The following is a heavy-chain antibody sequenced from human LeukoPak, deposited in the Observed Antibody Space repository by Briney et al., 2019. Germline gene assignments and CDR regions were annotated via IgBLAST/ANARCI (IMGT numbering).Heavy chain of an antibody. J-gene: IGHJ5*02. CDR3: ARQSTNLRRLDP. CDR2: NSYSGIT. CDR1: GGSISNYY. Sequence: SETLSLTCTVFGGSISNYYWSCSPQRPGKGLWGSWYNSYSGITNYNTSPKRRANISVDTSKDQFSLKVTSVTAADTAIYYCARQSTNLRRLDPWGQGTLVTVSS. V-gene: IGHV4-59*08.